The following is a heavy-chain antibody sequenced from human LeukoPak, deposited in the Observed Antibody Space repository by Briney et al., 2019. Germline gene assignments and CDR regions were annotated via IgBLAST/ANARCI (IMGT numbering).Heavy chain of an antibody. CDR2: IIPIFGTA. D-gene: IGHD3-10*01. CDR1: AGTFSTFA. Sequence: SVKVSCKSSAGTFSTFAISWVRQAPGQGPEWMGGIIPIFGTATYAQKFQGRVTITADESTSTAYMELSSLRSEDTAVYYCARESGPYYYGSGSHYFDYWDQGTLVTVSS. J-gene: IGHJ4*02. V-gene: IGHV1-69*01. CDR3: ARESGPYYYGSGSHYFDY.